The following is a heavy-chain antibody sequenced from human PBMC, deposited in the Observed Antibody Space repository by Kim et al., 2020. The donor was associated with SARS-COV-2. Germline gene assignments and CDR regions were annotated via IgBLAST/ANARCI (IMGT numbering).Heavy chain of an antibody. D-gene: IGHD1-26*01. Sequence: KYSQKFQGRVTITRDTSASTAYMELSSLRSEDTAVYYCARRWSGSRSFDYWGQGTLVTVSS. J-gene: IGHJ4*02. CDR3: ARRWSGSRSFDY. V-gene: IGHV1-3*01.